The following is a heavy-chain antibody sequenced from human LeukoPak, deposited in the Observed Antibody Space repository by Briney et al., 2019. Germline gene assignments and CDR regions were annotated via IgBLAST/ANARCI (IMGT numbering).Heavy chain of an antibody. CDR2: IYSGGST. V-gene: IGHV3-53*01. CDR1: GFTVSSNY. Sequence: GGSLRLSCAASGFTVSSNYMSWVRQAPGKGLEWVSVIYSGGSTYYADSVKGRFTISRDNSKNTLYLQMNSLRAEDTAVYYCARAKERYFDWLSLYFDYWGQGTLVTVSS. J-gene: IGHJ4*02. CDR3: ARAKERYFDWLSLYFDY. D-gene: IGHD3-9*01.